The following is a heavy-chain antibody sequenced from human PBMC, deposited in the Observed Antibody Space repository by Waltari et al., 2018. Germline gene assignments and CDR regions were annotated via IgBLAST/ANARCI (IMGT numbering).Heavy chain of an antibody. CDR2: ISGSGGST. V-gene: IGHV3-23*04. J-gene: IGHJ4*02. CDR3: AKAEQTLYSSSWYDPCDY. CDR1: GFTFSSYA. Sequence: EVQLVESGGGLVQPGGSLRLSCAASGFTFSSYAMSWVRQAPGKGLEWVSAISGSGGSTYYADSVKGRFTIARDNSKNTLYLQMNSLRAEDTAVYYCAKAEQTLYSSSWYDPCDYWGQGTLVTVSS. D-gene: IGHD6-13*01.